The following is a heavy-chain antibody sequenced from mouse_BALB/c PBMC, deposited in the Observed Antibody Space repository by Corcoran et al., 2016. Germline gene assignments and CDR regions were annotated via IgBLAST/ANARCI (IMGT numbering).Heavy chain of an antibody. D-gene: IGHD1-2*01. V-gene: IGHV14-3*02. Sequence: EVQLQQSGAELVKPGASVKLSCTASGFNIKDTYMHWVKQRPEQGLEWIGRIDPANGNTKYDPKFQGKATITADTSSNTAYLQLSSLTSEDTAFYYCARITTATFLFDYWGQGTTLTVSS. J-gene: IGHJ2*01. CDR2: IDPANGNT. CDR3: ARITTATFLFDY. CDR1: GFNIKDTY.